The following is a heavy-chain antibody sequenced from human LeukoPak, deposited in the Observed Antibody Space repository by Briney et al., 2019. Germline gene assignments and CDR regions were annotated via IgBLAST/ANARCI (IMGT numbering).Heavy chain of an antibody. Sequence: ASVQVSCKASGYTFTSYYMHWVRQAPGKGLEWMGGFDPEDGETIYAQKFQGRVTMTEDTSTDTAYMELSSLRSEDTAVYYCATGAPGPSTSDIVFDYWGQGTLVTVAS. CDR1: GYTFTSYY. CDR2: FDPEDGET. CDR3: ATGAPGPSTSDIVFDY. D-gene: IGHD2-15*01. V-gene: IGHV1-24*01. J-gene: IGHJ4*02.